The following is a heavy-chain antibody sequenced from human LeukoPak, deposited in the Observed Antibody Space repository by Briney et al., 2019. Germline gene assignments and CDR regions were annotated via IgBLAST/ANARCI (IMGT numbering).Heavy chain of an antibody. CDR2: VYHSADS. CDR1: GGSISSNNY. CDR3: ARNLGANTYVQEF. Sequence: PSGTLSLTCAVSGGSISSNNYWTWVRQPPGKGLEWIGEVYHSADSSYNPSLKSRVTISVDKSKNQFTLKLSSVTAADTAVYYCARNLGANTYVQEFWGQGSLVTVSS. J-gene: IGHJ4*02. D-gene: IGHD3-10*02. V-gene: IGHV4-4*02.